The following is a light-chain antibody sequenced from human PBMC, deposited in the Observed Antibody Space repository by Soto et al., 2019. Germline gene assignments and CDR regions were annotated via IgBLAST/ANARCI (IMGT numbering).Light chain of an antibody. CDR3: SSYTSSSTLGVV. V-gene: IGLV2-14*01. CDR2: DVS. Sequence: QSALTQPASVYGSPGQSSPISCTGTSSDVGGYNYVSWYQQHPGKAPKLMIYDVSNRPSGVSNRFSGSKSGNTASLTISGLQAEDEADYYCSSYTSSSTLGVVFGGGTQLTVL. CDR1: SSDVGGYNY. J-gene: IGLJ3*02.